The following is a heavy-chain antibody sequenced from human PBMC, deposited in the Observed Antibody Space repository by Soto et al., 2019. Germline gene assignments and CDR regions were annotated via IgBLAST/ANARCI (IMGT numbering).Heavy chain of an antibody. D-gene: IGHD3-10*02. J-gene: IGHJ5*02. CDR3: IRDPYVPP. CDR1: GFTFSTAW. V-gene: IGHV3-15*01. Sequence: GGSLRLSCAASGFTFSTAWMTWVRQAPGRGLEWVARIKTTSDGGTIHYAAPVKGRFTISRDDSKDTLFLQMNSLKIEDTALYYCIRDPYVPPGGQGPLVTVSS. CDR2: IKTTSDGGTI.